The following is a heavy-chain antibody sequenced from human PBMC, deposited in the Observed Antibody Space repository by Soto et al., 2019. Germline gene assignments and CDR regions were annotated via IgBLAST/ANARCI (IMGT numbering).Heavy chain of an antibody. CDR2: IYYSGST. V-gene: IGHV4-59*12. J-gene: IGHJ5*02. CDR3: ARDAQSWFDP. CDR1: GGSISSYY. Sequence: ASETLSLTCTVSGGSISSYYWGWIRQPPGKGLEWIGYIYYSGSTNYNPSLKSRVTISVDTSKNQFSLKLSSVTAADTAVYYCARDAQSWFDPWGQGILVTVSS.